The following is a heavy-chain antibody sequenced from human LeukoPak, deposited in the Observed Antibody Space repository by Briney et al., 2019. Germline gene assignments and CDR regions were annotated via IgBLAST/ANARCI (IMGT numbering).Heavy chain of an antibody. Sequence: GASVKVSCKASGYTFTSYGISWVRQAPGQGLEWMGWINTNTGNPTYAQGLTGRFVFSSDTSVSTAYLQINSLKAEDTGVYYCARDSSGYYFYDFDMWGQGTMVTVSS. CDR2: INTNTGNP. CDR3: ARDSSGYYFYDFDM. V-gene: IGHV7-4-1*02. CDR1: GYTFTSYG. D-gene: IGHD3-22*01. J-gene: IGHJ3*02.